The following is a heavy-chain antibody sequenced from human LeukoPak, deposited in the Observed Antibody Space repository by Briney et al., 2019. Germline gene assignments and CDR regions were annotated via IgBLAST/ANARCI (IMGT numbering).Heavy chain of an antibody. J-gene: IGHJ4*02. CDR2: IYYSGST. CDR1: GGSISSSSYY. D-gene: IGHD4-17*01. CDR3: ARLAYGDKPHALGPNDY. Sequence: SETLSLTSTVSGGSISSSSYYWGWIRQPPGKGLEWIGSIYYSGSTYYNPSLKSRVTISVDTSKNQFSLKLSSVTAADTAVYYCARLAYGDKPHALGPNDYWGQGTLVTVSS. V-gene: IGHV4-39*01.